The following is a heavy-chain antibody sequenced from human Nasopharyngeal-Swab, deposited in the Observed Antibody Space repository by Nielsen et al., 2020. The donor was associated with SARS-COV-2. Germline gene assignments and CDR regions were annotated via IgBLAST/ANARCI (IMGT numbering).Heavy chain of an antibody. D-gene: IGHD4-23*01. CDR1: GFTFSSYA. CDR2: ISYDGSNK. Sequence: GESLKISCAASGFTFSSYAMHWVRQAPGKGLEWVAVISYDGSNKYYADSVKGRFTISRDNSKNTLYLQMNSLRAEDTAVYYCPSAYGGSYWYFDLWGRGTLVTVSS. V-gene: IGHV3-30-3*01. J-gene: IGHJ2*01. CDR3: PSAYGGSYWYFDL.